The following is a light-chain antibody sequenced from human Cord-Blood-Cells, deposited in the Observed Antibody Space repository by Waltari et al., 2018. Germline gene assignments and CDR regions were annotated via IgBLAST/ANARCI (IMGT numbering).Light chain of an antibody. CDR2: EGS. CDR1: SSDVGSSNL. Sequence: QSALTQPASESVSPGQSLTISCTGTSSDVGSSNLVSWYQLHTGKAPKLMIYEGSKRPSGFSKCFSCSKSGNTASLTISGLQAEDEADYYCCSYAGSSTWVFGGGTKLTVL. J-gene: IGLJ3*02. CDR3: CSYAGSSTWV. V-gene: IGLV2-23*01.